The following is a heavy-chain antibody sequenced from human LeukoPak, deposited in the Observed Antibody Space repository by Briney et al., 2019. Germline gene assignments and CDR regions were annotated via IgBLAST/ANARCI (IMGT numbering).Heavy chain of an antibody. V-gene: IGHV4-59*08. CDR3: ATNRVGTYDRPFDI. CDR1: GGSINSHF. D-gene: IGHD1-26*01. Sequence: PSETLSLTCIVSGGSINSHFWSWIRQPPGKGLEWIGDIHYTGTTKYNPSVKSRVTISIDTSKNQFSLELSSVTATDTAVYFCATNRVGTYDRPFDIWGQGTMVTVSS. CDR2: IHYTGTT. J-gene: IGHJ3*02.